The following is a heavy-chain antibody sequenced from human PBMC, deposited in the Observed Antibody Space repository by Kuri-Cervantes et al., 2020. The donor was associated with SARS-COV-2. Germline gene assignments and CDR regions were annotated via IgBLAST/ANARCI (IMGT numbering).Heavy chain of an antibody. J-gene: IGHJ6*02. CDR3: ARPSNYRHDSGAYV. CDR1: GFTFRSYG. V-gene: IGHV3-33*01. D-gene: IGHD3-22*01. Sequence: SLKFSCAAAGFTFRSYGMHWVRQAPGKGLEWVAFISYDGSNKYYADSVKGRFTISRDNFKNTVYLQRNSLRAEDTAVYYCARPSNYRHDSGAYVWGHGTTVTVSS. CDR2: ISYDGSNK.